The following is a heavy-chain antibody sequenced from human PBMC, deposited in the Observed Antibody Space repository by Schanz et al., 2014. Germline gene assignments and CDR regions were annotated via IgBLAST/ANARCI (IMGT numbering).Heavy chain of an antibody. CDR3: AKIRYDSSGYYLPYYGMDV. CDR1: GFTFSDYY. Sequence: VQLVESGGGLVKPGGSLRLSCAASGFTFSDYYMSWVRQAPGKGLEWVSGISDSSGSTFYADSVKGRFTIYRDNSKNTLYLQMNSLRAEDTAVYYCAKIRYDSSGYYLPYYGMDVWGQGTTVIVSS. CDR2: ISDSSGST. V-gene: IGHV3-23*04. D-gene: IGHD3-22*01. J-gene: IGHJ6*02.